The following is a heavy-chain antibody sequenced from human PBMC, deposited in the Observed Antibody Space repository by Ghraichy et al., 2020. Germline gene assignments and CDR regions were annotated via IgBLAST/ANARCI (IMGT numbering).Heavy chain of an antibody. CDR1: GFNFASYH. J-gene: IGHJ4*02. CDR3: AKLNRVGVCYNLY. Sequence: GASLRLSCVGSGFNFASYHMSWVRPAPGKGLEWVSAISFSSFGTYYSDSVRGRFTISRYDSKSTLYLQMSSLRAEDTGVYYCAKLNRVGVCYNLYWGLGTVVNVSS. D-gene: IGHD5-24*01. CDR2: ISFSSFGT. V-gene: IGHV3-23*01.